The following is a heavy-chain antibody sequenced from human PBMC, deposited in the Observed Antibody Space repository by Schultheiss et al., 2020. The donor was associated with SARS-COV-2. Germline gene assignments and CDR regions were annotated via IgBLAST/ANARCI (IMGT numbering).Heavy chain of an antibody. CDR2: MFYTDNT. CDR3: AQVPTDYYYYGMDV. J-gene: IGHJ6*02. V-gene: IGHV4-39*07. D-gene: IGHD1-26*01. Sequence: SETLSLTCTVSGGSISRSGYYWGWIRQPPGKGLEWIGSMFYTDNTYYNPPLKSRVTISADTSKNQFSLKLNSVTAADTAVYYCAQVPTDYYYYGMDVWGQGTTVTVSS. CDR1: GGSISRSGYY.